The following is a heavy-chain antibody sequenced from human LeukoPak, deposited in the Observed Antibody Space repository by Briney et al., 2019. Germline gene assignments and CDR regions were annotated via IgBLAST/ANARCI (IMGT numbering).Heavy chain of an antibody. V-gene: IGHV4-59*01. CDR3: ARDSPTSYDSSGPDAFDI. Sequence: SETLSLTCTVSGGSISSYYWSWIRQPPGKGLEWIGYIYYSGSTNYNPSLKSRVTISVDTSKNQFSLKLSSVTAADTAVYYCARDSPTSYDSSGPDAFDIWGQGTMVTVSS. J-gene: IGHJ3*02. D-gene: IGHD3-22*01. CDR2: IYYSGST. CDR1: GGSISSYY.